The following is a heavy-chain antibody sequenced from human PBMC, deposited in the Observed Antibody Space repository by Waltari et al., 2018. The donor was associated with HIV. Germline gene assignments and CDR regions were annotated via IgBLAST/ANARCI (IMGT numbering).Heavy chain of an antibody. Sequence: EVQLVESGGGLVQPGGSLRLSCAASGFTFTNYAMNWVRQAPGKGLELVSAISGSGGSTYYADSVKGRFTISRDNSKNTLYLQMNSLRAEDTAVYYCAKDDSTGSSGYYPFHYWGQGTLITVSS. CDR2: ISGSGGST. CDR3: AKDDSTGSSGYYPFHY. J-gene: IGHJ4*02. V-gene: IGHV3-23*04. CDR1: GFTFTNYA. D-gene: IGHD3-22*01.